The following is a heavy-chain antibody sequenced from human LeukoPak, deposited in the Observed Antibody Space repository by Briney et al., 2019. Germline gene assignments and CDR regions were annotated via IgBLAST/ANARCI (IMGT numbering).Heavy chain of an antibody. Sequence: SETLSLTCTVSGGSISSSSYYWGWLRQPPGKGLEWIGSIYYSGSTYYNPSLKSRVTISVDTSKNQFSLKLSSVTAADTAVYYCARPLVVVAATWAFDIWGQGTMVTVSS. J-gene: IGHJ3*02. CDR3: ARPLVVVAATWAFDI. D-gene: IGHD2-15*01. CDR1: GGSISSSSYY. V-gene: IGHV4-39*01. CDR2: IYYSGST.